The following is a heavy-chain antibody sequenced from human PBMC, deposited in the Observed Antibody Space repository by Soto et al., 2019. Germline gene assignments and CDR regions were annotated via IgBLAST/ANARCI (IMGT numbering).Heavy chain of an antibody. CDR1: GYGFTSYW. J-gene: IGHJ4*02. CDR2: IDPSDSYT. CDR3: ARQRSRGYYREFDY. Sequence: EVQLVQSGAEVKKPGESLRISCTISGYGFTSYWISWVRQMPGKGLEWIGRIDPSDSYTNYSPSFQGHVTISADKSISTAYLQLSGLKASDNAMYYCARQRSRGYYREFDYWGQGTLVTVSS. V-gene: IGHV5-10-1*03. D-gene: IGHD6-25*01.